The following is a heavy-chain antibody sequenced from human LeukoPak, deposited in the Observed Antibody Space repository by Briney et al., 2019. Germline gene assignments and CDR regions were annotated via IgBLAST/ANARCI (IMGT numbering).Heavy chain of an antibody. CDR1: GYTFTGHF. CDR3: ARQHFDFWRGSFSKWFDP. CDR2: INPNNGFT. D-gene: IGHD3-3*01. V-gene: IGHV1-2*02. Sequence: ASVKVSCKASGYTFTGHFIQWVRQAPGQGLEWMGWINPNNGFTKFAQKFQGRVTMTRDTSINIAYMELSRLRSDDTAIYFCARQHFDFWRGSFSKWFDPWGQGSLVTVSS. J-gene: IGHJ5*02.